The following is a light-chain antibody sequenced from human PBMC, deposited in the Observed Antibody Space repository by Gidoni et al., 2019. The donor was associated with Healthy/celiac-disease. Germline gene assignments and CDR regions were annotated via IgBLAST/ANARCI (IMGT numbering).Light chain of an antibody. Sequence: DIQLTHSPSFLSASVGDSVTITCRASQGISSYLAWYQQKPGKAPKLLIYAASTLQSGVPSRFSGSGSGTEFTLTISSLQPEDFATYYCQQLNSYPFTFGQGTRLEIK. CDR1: QGISSY. CDR2: AAS. J-gene: IGKJ5*01. V-gene: IGKV1-9*01. CDR3: QQLNSYPFT.